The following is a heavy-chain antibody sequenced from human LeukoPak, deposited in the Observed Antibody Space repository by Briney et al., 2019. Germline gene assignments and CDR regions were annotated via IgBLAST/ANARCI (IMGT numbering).Heavy chain of an antibody. D-gene: IGHD2-2*02. J-gene: IGHJ6*02. CDR2: ISSSSSYI. CDR1: GFTFSSYS. V-gene: IGHV3-21*01. CDR3: ARDLPYCSSTSCYRGNSDYYYYGMDV. Sequence: GGSLRLSCAASGFTFSSYSMNWVRQAPGKGLEWVSSISSSSSYIYYADSVKGRFTISRDNAKNSLYLQMNSLRAEDTAVYYCARDLPYCSSTSCYRGNSDYYYYGMDVWGQGTTVTVSS.